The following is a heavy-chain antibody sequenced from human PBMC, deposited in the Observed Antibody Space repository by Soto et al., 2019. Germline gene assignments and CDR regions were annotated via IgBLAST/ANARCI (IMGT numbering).Heavy chain of an antibody. V-gene: IGHV3-7*02. CDR1: GFTFSKHW. J-gene: IGHJ1*01. Sequence: LRLSCAASGFTFSKHWMSWVRQAPGKGLEWVANIKEDGSEKSLVDSVKGRFTISRDNAKNSLYLQMNSLRAEDTAVYYCARGLYGDPREYFQYWGQGTLVTVSS. CDR2: IKEDGSEK. D-gene: IGHD4-17*01. CDR3: ARGLYGDPREYFQY.